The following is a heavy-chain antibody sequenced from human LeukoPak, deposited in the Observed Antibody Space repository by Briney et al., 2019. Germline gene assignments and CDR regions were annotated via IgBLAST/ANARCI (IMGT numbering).Heavy chain of an antibody. D-gene: IGHD3-3*01. CDR2: INPNSGGT. V-gene: IGHV1-2*02. Sequence: ASVKVSCKASGYTFTGYYMHWVRQAPGQGLEWMGWINPNSGGTNYAQKFQGRVTMTRDTPISTAYMELSRLRSDDTAVYYCATYDFWSGYLVYWGQGTLVTVSS. CDR1: GYTFTGYY. J-gene: IGHJ4*02. CDR3: ATYDFWSGYLVY.